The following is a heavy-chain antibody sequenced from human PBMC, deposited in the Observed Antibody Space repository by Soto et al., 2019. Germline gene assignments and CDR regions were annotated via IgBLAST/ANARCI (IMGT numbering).Heavy chain of an antibody. J-gene: IGHJ5*02. CDR3: VRDRGGSYWLDP. CDR2: LYSGGTT. CDR1: WFIVSNNY. Sequence: PGGSLRLSCAASWFIVSNNYMSWVRQAPGKGPEWVSILYSGGTTYYADSVKGRFTFSRDNSENTVFLQMNNLRVEDTAVYYCVRDRGGSYWLDPWGQGTLVTVSS. V-gene: IGHV3-53*01. D-gene: IGHD2-15*01.